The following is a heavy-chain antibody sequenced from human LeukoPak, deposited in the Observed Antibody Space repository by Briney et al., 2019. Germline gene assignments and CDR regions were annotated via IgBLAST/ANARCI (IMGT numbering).Heavy chain of an antibody. CDR1: GGSTSSDY. CDR3: ARDAGYSYGFQGWFDP. J-gene: IGHJ5*02. CDR2: IYYSGST. Sequence: SETLSLTCTVSGGSTSSDYWSWIRQPPGKGLEWIGYIYYSGSTNYNPSLTSRVTISVDTSKNQFSLKLSSVTAADTAVYYCARDAGYSYGFQGWFDPWGQGTLVTVSS. V-gene: IGHV4-59*01. D-gene: IGHD5-18*01.